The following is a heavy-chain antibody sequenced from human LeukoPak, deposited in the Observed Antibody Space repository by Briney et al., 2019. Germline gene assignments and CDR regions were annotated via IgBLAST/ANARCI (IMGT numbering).Heavy chain of an antibody. CDR2: INSDGSSI. Sequence: GGSLRLSCGASGFTFSGYWMHWVRQTPGKGLVWVSRINSDGSSISYADSVKGRFTIARDNSKSTLFLQMSSLRAEDTAVYYCAKRDYSDTSTYSPLFDSWGQGTLVTVSS. D-gene: IGHD3-22*01. CDR1: GFTFSGYW. V-gene: IGHV3-74*01. CDR3: AKRDYSDTSTYSPLFDS. J-gene: IGHJ4*02.